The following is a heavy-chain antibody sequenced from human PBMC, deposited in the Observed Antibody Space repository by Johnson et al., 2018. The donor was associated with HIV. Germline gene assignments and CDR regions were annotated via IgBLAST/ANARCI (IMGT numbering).Heavy chain of an antibody. CDR2: IKSKTDGGTT. CDR1: GFTFSNAW. CDR3: TTAASSSWYGEDAFDI. Sequence: VQLVESGGGLVKPGGSLRLSCAASGFTFSNAWMSRVRQAPGKGLEWVGRIKSKTDGGTTDYAAPVKGRFTISRDDSKNTLYLQMNSLKTEDTAVYYCTTAASSSWYGEDAFDIWGQGTMVTVSS. J-gene: IGHJ3*02. V-gene: IGHV3-15*01. D-gene: IGHD6-13*01.